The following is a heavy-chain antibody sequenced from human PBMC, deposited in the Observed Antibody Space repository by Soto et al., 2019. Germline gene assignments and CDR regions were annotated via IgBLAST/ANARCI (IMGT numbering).Heavy chain of an antibody. V-gene: IGHV3-64*01. J-gene: IGHJ4*02. D-gene: IGHD3-22*01. Sequence: GGSLRLSCAASGFTFSSYAMHWVRQAPGKGLEYVSAISSNGGSTYYANSVKGRFTISRDNSKNTLYLQMGSLRAEDMAVYYCARLHPYYYYFDYWGQGTLVTVSS. CDR2: ISSNGGST. CDR1: GFTFSSYA. CDR3: ARLHPYYYYFDY.